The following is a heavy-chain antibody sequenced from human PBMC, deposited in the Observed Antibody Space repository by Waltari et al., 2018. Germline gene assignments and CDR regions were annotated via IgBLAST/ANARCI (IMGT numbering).Heavy chain of an antibody. J-gene: IGHJ3*02. CDR1: GGTFSSYA. D-gene: IGHD1-26*01. CDR2: SIPIFGTA. Sequence: QVQLVQSGAEVKKPGSSVKVSCKASGGTFSSYAISWVRQAPGQGLEWMGGSIPIFGTANYAQKFQGRVTITTDESTSTAYMELSSLRSEDTAVYYCARDGSPPTVGATSGDAFDIWGQGTLVTVSS. V-gene: IGHV1-69*05. CDR3: ARDGSPPTVGATSGDAFDI.